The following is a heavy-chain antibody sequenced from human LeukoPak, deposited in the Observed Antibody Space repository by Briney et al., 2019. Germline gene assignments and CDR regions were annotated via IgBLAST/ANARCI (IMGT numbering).Heavy chain of an antibody. Sequence: PGGSLRLSCAASGFTFSRDWMHWVRQAPGRGLVWVSRINADESSTAYADSVKGRFIISRDNAKNTLYLQMNSLRVEDTAVYYCARDAGFENGLDYWGQGTLVTVSS. J-gene: IGHJ4*02. D-gene: IGHD1-1*01. CDR3: ARDAGFENGLDY. CDR2: INADESST. V-gene: IGHV3-74*01. CDR1: GFTFSRDW.